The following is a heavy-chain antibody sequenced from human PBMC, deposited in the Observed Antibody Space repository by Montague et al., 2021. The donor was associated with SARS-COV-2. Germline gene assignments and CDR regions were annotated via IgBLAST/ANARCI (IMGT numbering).Heavy chain of an antibody. CDR2: IYYTGGT. J-gene: IGHJ3*02. D-gene: IGHD5-24*01. Sequence: SETLSLTCTVSGGSITSSDYYWTWIRQPPGKGLEWIGCIYYTGGTYYNPSLKSRVTISMDTSKNQFSLKLDSVTAADTAVYYCATAMAAHDVFDIWGQGTMVTVSS. V-gene: IGHV4-61*08. CDR3: ATAMAAHDVFDI. CDR1: GGSITSSDYY.